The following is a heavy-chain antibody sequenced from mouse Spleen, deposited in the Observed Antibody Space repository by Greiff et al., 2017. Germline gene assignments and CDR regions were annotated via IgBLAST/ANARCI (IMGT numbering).Heavy chain of an antibody. D-gene: IGHD1-1*02. CDR1: GFTFSSYA. CDR2: ISSGGSYT. CDR3: AREGVGTY. Sequence: EVHLVESGGGLVKPGGSLKLSCAASGFTFSSYAMSWVRQTPEKRLEWVATISSGGSYTYYPDSVKGRFTISRDNAKNTLYLQMSSLRSEDTAMYYCAREGVGTYWGQGTTLTVSS. J-gene: IGHJ2*01. V-gene: IGHV5-9-3*01.